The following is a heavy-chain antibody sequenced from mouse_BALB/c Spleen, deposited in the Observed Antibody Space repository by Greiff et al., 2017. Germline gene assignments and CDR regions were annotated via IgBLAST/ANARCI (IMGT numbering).Heavy chain of an antibody. CDR1: GDSITSGY. Sequence: EVQLQESGPSLVKPSQTLSLTCSVTGDSITSGYWNWIRKFPGNKLEYMGYISYSGSTYYNPSLKSRISITRDTSKNQYYLQLNSVTTEDTATYYCARLDGYDNYYAMDYWGQGTSVTVSS. J-gene: IGHJ4*01. D-gene: IGHD2-2*01. V-gene: IGHV3-8*02. CDR3: ARLDGYDNYYAMDY. CDR2: ISYSGST.